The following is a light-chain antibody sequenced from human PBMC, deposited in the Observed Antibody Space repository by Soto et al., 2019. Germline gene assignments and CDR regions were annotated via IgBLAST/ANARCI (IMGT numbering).Light chain of an antibody. J-gene: IGLJ2*01. CDR3: SAYGGNADVV. V-gene: IGLV2-11*01. Sequence: QSVLTQPRSVSGSPGQSVTISCTGTSNNIGAYTFVSWYQQHPGKAPNLIIYHVNKRPSGVPDRFSGSKSGNTASLTISGLQAEDESDYYCSAYGGNADVVFGGGTKLNVL. CDR2: HVN. CDR1: SNNIGAYTF.